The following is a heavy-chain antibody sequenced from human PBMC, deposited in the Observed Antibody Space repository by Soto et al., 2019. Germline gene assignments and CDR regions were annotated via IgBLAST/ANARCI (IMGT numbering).Heavy chain of an antibody. CDR1: GGSISSYY. J-gene: IGHJ6*02. Sequence: PSETLSLTXTVSGGSISSYYWSWIRQPPGKGLEWIGYIYYSGSTNYNPSLKSRVTISVDTSKNQFSLKLSSVTAADTAVYYCARGLEPKNFWSGYRDYYYGMDVWGQGTTVTVSS. CDR3: ARGLEPKNFWSGYRDYYYGMDV. D-gene: IGHD3-3*01. V-gene: IGHV4-59*01. CDR2: IYYSGST.